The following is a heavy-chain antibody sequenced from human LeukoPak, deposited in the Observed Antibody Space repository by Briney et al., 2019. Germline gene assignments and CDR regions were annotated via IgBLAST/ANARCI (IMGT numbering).Heavy chain of an antibody. J-gene: IGHJ4*02. D-gene: IGHD2-15*01. CDR1: GGSISNIDYY. CDR3: ARAFCSGGSCLLYYFDY. V-gene: IGHV4-31*03. CDR2: IYDSGTT. Sequence: PSETLSLTCTVSGGSISNIDYYWNWIRQHPGKGLEWIGYIYDSGTTYYNPSLQSRVTISVDTSENQFSLKLSSVTAADTAVYYCARAFCSGGSCLLYYFDYWGQGILVTVSS.